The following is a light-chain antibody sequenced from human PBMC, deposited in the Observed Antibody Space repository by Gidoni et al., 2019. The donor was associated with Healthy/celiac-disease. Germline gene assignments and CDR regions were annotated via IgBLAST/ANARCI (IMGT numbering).Light chain of an antibody. CDR3: QKYNSYSKT. CDR1: QSISSW. CDR2: KAS. J-gene: IGKJ1*01. Sequence: DIQMTQSPSTLAASVGDRVTITCRASQSISSWLAWYQQKPGKAPKLLIYKASSVESGVPSRFSGRGSGTEFTLTISNLQPDNFATYYCQKYNSYSKTFGQGTRVEIK. V-gene: IGKV1-5*03.